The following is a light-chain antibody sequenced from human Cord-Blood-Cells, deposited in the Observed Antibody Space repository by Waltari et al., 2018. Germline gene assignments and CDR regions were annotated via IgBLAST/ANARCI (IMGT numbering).Light chain of an antibody. J-gene: IGLJ3*02. CDR1: STHVGCYNY. CDR2: DVS. CDR3: CSYAGSYTFGV. Sequence: QSALTQPRSVSGSPGQSVTLSCTGTSTHVGCYNYFFWYQQHPGKAPKLMLYDVSKRPSGVPDRFSGSKSGNTASLTISGLQAEDEADYYCCSYAGSYTFGVFGGGTKLTVL. V-gene: IGLV2-11*01.